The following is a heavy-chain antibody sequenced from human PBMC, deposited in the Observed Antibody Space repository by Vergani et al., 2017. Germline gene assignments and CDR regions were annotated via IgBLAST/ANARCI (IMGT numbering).Heavy chain of an antibody. CDR2: ISSTGAYI. J-gene: IGHJ4*02. V-gene: IGHV3-21*01. Sequence: EVQLEESGGGLVKPGGSLRLSCAGSGFTFTNHTMTWVRQAPGKGLEWVSSISSTGAYIHYADSVKGRFTISRDNPKKSLFLQLNSLRDEDTAVYYCTSRVTAAGGLDYWGQGALVTVSS. CDR1: GFTFTNHT. D-gene: IGHD6-13*01. CDR3: TSRVTAAGGLDY.